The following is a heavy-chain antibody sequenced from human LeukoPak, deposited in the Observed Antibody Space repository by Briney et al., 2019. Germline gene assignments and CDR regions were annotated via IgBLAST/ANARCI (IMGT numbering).Heavy chain of an antibody. CDR3: ARDTFQPGLIDS. V-gene: IGHV3-48*04. J-gene: IGHJ4*02. CDR1: GFTFSSYG. D-gene: IGHD2-2*01. CDR2: INDDSTDI. Sequence: HTGRSLRLSCAASGFTFSSYGIHWVRQAPGKGLEWVSYINDDSTDIHYADSVKGRFSISRDSARNTLYLQLSSLRAEDTAVYYCARDTFQPGLIDSWGQGTLVTVSS.